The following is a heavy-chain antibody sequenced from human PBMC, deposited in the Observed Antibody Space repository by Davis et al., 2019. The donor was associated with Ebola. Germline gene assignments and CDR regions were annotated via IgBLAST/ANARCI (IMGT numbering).Heavy chain of an antibody. CDR1: GFTFSDYY. V-gene: IGHV3-11*01. D-gene: IGHD3-10*01. J-gene: IGHJ4*02. CDR3: ARAQTYYYGSGSYYISPTFDY. Sequence: GESLKISCAASGFTFSDYYMSWIRQAPGKGLEWVSYISSSGSTIYYADSVKGRFTISRDNAKNSLYLQMNSLTAADTAVYYCARAQTYYYGSGSYYISPTFDYWGQGTLVTVSS. CDR2: ISSSGSTI.